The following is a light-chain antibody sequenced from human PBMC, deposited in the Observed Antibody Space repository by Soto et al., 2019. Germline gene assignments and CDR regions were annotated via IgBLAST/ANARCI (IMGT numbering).Light chain of an antibody. CDR1: SSDVGKYDY. CDR2: EVS. CDR3: NSYVAGSNV. J-gene: IGLJ1*01. Sequence: LTQPPSASGSPGQSVTISCTGTSSDVGKYDYVSWFQHHPGKAPKLIIYEVSKRPSGVPDRFSGSKSGSTASLTVSGLQTEDEADYYCNSYVAGSNVFGTGTKVTVL. V-gene: IGLV2-8*01.